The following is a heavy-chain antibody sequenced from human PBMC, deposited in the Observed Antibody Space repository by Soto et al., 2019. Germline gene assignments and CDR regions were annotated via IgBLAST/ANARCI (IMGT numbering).Heavy chain of an antibody. D-gene: IGHD2-2*01. CDR1: GGSISSYY. Sequence: SETLSLTCTVSGGSISSYYWSWIRQPPGKGLEWIGYIYYSGSTNYNPSLKSRVTISVDTSKNQFSLKLSSVTAADTAVYYCARFALVVPAAMARFYYYGMDVWGQGTTVTVSS. CDR3: ARFALVVPAAMARFYYYGMDV. V-gene: IGHV4-59*08. CDR2: IYYSGST. J-gene: IGHJ6*02.